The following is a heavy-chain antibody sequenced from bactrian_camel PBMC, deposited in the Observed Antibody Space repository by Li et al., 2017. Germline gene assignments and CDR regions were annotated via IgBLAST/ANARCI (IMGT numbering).Heavy chain of an antibody. CDR2: IYTGGTST. Sequence: QVQLVESGGGSVQEGGSVRLSCTASGNAYASNCLGWFRQPPGKEREGVAGIYTGGTSTFGQSQYYSDSVKGRFTISRDNTKNTLYLQMNSLKTEDTAVYYCATGLLADNGLGLGTQVTVS. D-gene: IGHD5*01. CDR1: GNAYASNC. J-gene: IGHJ4*01. V-gene: IGHV3S1*01.